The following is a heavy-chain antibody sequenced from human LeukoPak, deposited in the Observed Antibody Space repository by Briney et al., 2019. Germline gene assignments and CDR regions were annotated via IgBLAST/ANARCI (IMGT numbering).Heavy chain of an antibody. J-gene: IGHJ5*02. V-gene: IGHV1-2*02. Sequence: ASVKVSCKASGYTFTGYYMHWVRQAPGQGLEWMGWINPNSGGTNYAQKFQGRVTMTRDTSISTAYMELSRLRSDDTAVYYCARVRYSYGNWFDPWGQGTPVTVSS. D-gene: IGHD5-18*01. CDR1: GYTFTGYY. CDR2: INPNSGGT. CDR3: ARVRYSYGNWFDP.